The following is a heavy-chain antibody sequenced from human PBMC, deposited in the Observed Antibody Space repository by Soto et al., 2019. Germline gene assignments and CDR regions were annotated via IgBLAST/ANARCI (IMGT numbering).Heavy chain of an antibody. D-gene: IGHD4-17*01. CDR3: ARDLGYGDYGTDF. CDR2: INGDNGNT. J-gene: IGHJ4*02. V-gene: IGHV1-18*04. CDR1: GYSFSNNG. Sequence: QVQLVQSGAEVKKPGASVKVSCQASGYSFSNNGISWVRQAPGQGFEWMGWINGDNGNTNYAQKFQGRVTMTTDTSTRTAYMELRRLRSDDTAVYYCARDLGYGDYGTDFWGQGTLVTVSS.